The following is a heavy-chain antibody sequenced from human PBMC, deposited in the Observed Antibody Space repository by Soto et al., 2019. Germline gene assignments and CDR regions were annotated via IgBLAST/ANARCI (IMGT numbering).Heavy chain of an antibody. Sequence: PSETLSLTCTVSGGSISSSSYYWGWIRQPPEKGLEGIGSIYYSGSTYYNPSLKSRVTISVDTSKNQFSLKLSSVTAADTAVYYCARHETTISPLIDYWGQGTLVTVSS. CDR3: ARHETTISPLIDY. V-gene: IGHV4-39*01. CDR1: GGSISSSSYY. J-gene: IGHJ4*02. D-gene: IGHD5-12*01. CDR2: IYYSGST.